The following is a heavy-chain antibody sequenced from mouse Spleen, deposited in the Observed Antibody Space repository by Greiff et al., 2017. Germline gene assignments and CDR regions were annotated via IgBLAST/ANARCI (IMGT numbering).Heavy chain of an antibody. V-gene: IGHV2-2*01. CDR1: GFSLTSYG. D-gene: IGHD1-1*01. CDR3: ARGGTTVVATRYFDV. Sequence: QVQLKESGPGLVQPSQSLSITCTVSGFSLTSYGVHWVRQSPGKGLEWLGVIWSGGSTDYNAAFISRLSISKDNSKSQVFFKMNSLQADDTAIYYCARGGTTVVATRYFDVWGAGTTVTVSS. CDR2: IWSGGST. J-gene: IGHJ1*01.